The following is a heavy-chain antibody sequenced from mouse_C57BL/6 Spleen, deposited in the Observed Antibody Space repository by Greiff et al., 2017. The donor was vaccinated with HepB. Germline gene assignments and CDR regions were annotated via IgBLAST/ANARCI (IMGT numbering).Heavy chain of an antibody. D-gene: IGHD2-4*01. J-gene: IGHJ2*01. CDR1: GFTFRDYG. Sequence: EVKLMESGGGLVKPGGSLKLPCAASGFTFRDYGMHWVRQAPEKGLDWVAYISSGSSTIYYADTVKGRFTISRDNAKNTLFLQMTSLRSEDTAMYYCARDYDYLYFDYWGQGTTLTVSS. V-gene: IGHV5-17*01. CDR3: ARDYDYLYFDY. CDR2: ISSGSSTI.